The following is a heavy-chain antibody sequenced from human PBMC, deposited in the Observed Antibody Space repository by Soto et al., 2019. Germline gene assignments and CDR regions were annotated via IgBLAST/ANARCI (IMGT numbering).Heavy chain of an antibody. CDR3: ASTPGDMVRGVSGWFDP. Sequence: QVQLVQSGAEVKKPGSSVKVSCKASGGTFSSYAISWVRQAPGQGLEWMGGIIPIFGTANYAQKFQGRVTITADESTSTAYMELSSLRSEDTAVYYGASTPGDMVRGVSGWFDPWGQGTLVTVSS. CDR1: GGTFSSYA. CDR2: IIPIFGTA. D-gene: IGHD3-10*01. J-gene: IGHJ5*02. V-gene: IGHV1-69*01.